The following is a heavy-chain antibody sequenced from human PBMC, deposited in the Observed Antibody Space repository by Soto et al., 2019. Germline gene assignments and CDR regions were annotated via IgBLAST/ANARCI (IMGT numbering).Heavy chain of an antibody. V-gene: IGHV1-3*01. CDR3: MRAVTSGDAHKWLDP. J-gene: IGHJ5*02. D-gene: IGHD5-12*01. CDR1: ASRIPRQA. CDR2: INAGNGNT. Sequence: KTPASRIPRQAMHWVRQAPGQRLEWMGGINAGNGNTKYSQKFQGRVTITRDTSASTAYMELSSLISDDTAVYSCMRAVTSGDAHKWLDPWG.